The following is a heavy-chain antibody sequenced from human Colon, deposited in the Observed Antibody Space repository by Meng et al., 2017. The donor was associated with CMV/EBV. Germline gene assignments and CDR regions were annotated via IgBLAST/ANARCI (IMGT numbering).Heavy chain of an antibody. V-gene: IGHV3-74*01. J-gene: IGHJ4*02. CDR3: ARDGAQGEDH. CDR1: GFTFNSYW. Sequence: GESLKISCAASGFTFNSYWMHWVRQAPGKGLVWVSRINSDGSTTNYADSVKGRFTISRDNAKNTLYLQMNSLRPDDTGVYYCARDGAQGEDHWGQGTRVTVSS. D-gene: IGHD2-21*01. CDR2: INSDGSTT.